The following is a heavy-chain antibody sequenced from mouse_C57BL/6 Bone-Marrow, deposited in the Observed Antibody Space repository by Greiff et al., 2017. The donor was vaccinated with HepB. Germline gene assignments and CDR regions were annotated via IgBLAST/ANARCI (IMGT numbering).Heavy chain of an antibody. CDR1: GYTFTSYW. V-gene: IGHV1-69*01. Sequence: QVQLKQPGAELVMPGASVKLSCKASGYTFTSYWMHWVKQRPGQGLEWIGEIDPSDSYTNYNQKFKGKSTLTVDKSSSTAYMQLSSLTSEDSAVYYCARSRGVLLWYFDVWGTGTTVTVSS. J-gene: IGHJ1*03. D-gene: IGHD1-1*01. CDR3: ARSRGVLLWYFDV. CDR2: IDPSDSYT.